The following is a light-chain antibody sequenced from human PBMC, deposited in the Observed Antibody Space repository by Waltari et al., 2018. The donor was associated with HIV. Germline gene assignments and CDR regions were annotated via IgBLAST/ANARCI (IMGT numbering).Light chain of an antibody. CDR2: DVS. CDR1: NSDVGRYNY. CDR3: CSYAGSIPFV. J-gene: IGLJ1*01. Sequence: QSALTQPRSVSGSLGQSVTIPCTGPNSDVGRYNYVSGFQQHPGKAPKLMIYDVSKRPSGVPDRVSGSKSGNTASLTISGLQAEDEADYYCCSYAGSIPFVFGSGTKLTVL. V-gene: IGLV2-11*01.